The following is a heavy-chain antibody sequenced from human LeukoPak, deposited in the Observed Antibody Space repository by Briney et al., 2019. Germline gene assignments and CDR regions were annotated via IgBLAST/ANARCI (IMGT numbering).Heavy chain of an antibody. Sequence: SGTLSLTCAVSGGSFSGFYSSWIRHPPGKGLEWIGEINHSGSTNYNPCLKSRVTISVDTSKNQFSLKLSSVTAADTAVYYSARGLAWYSSSYYFDYCGQGTLVTVSS. CDR2: INHSGST. V-gene: IGHV4-34*01. CDR3: ARGLAWYSSSYYFDY. D-gene: IGHD6-6*01. J-gene: IGHJ4*02. CDR1: GGSFSGFY.